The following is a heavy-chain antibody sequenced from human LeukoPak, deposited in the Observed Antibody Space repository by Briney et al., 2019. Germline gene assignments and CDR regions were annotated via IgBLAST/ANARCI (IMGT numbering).Heavy chain of an antibody. V-gene: IGHV3-23*01. CDR2: ISGSGGST. CDR1: GFTFSSYA. Sequence: GGSLRLSCAASGFTFSSYAMSWVRQAPGKGLEWVSGISGSGGSTYYADSVKGRFTISRDNSKNTLYLQMNSLRAEDTAVYYCARDRGWAYYYYGMDVWGQGTTVTVSS. D-gene: IGHD6-19*01. CDR3: ARDRGWAYYYYGMDV. J-gene: IGHJ6*02.